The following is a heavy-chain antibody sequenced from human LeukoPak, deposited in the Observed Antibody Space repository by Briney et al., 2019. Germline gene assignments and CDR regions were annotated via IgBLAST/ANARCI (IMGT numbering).Heavy chain of an antibody. CDR2: ISAYNGNT. CDR3: ASHEIQLWSPTLDY. J-gene: IGHJ4*02. V-gene: IGHV1-18*01. CDR1: GYIFTSYG. Sequence: ASVKVSCKASGYIFTSYGISWVRQAPGQGLEWMGWISAYNGNTNYAQKLQGRVTMTTDTSTSTAYMELRSLRSDDTAVYYCASHEIQLWSPTLDYWGQGTLVTVSS. D-gene: IGHD5-18*01.